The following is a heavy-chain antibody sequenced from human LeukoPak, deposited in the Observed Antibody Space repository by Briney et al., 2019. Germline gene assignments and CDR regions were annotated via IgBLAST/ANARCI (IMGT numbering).Heavy chain of an antibody. CDR3: ARAALRTPLTYFDY. CDR2: IYYSGST. V-gene: IGHV4-39*07. CDR1: GGSISSSSYY. Sequence: SETLSLTRTVSGGSISSSSYYWGWIRQPPGKGLEWIGSIYYSGSTYYNPSLKSRVTISVHTSKNQFSLKLSSVTAADTAVYYCARAALRTPLTYFDYWGQGTLVTVSS. D-gene: IGHD5-12*01. J-gene: IGHJ4*02.